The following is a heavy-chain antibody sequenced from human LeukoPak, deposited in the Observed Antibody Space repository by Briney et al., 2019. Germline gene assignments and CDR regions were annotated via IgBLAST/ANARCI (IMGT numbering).Heavy chain of an antibody. V-gene: IGHV4-61*01. D-gene: IGHD3-22*01. Sequence: SETLSLTCTVSGGSNSSSSYYWSWIRQPPGKGLEWIGYIYYSGSTNYNPSLKSRVTISVDTSKNQFSLKLSSVTAADTAVYYCARDRYYYDSSGYPLHAFDIWGQGTMVTVSS. CDR3: ARDRYYYDSSGYPLHAFDI. CDR1: GGSNSSSSYY. CDR2: IYYSGST. J-gene: IGHJ3*02.